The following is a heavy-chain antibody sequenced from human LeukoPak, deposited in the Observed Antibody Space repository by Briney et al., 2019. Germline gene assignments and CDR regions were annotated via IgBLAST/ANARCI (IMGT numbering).Heavy chain of an antibody. CDR3: ATVGSSGWSKGFDY. Sequence: ASVKVSCKVSGYTLTELSMHWVRQAPGKGLEWMGGFDPEDGETIYAQKFQGRVTMTEDTSTDTAYMELSSLRSEDTAVYYCATVGSSGWSKGFDYWGQGTLGTVSS. CDR1: GYTLTELS. J-gene: IGHJ4*02. CDR2: FDPEDGET. D-gene: IGHD6-19*01. V-gene: IGHV1-24*01.